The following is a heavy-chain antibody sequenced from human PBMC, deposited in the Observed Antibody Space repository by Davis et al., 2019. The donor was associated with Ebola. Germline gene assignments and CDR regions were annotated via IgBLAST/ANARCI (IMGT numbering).Heavy chain of an antibody. CDR3: AREDASSTSADY. D-gene: IGHD2-15*01. CDR2: IYYSGTT. CDR1: GGSISGYY. Sequence: MPSETLSLTCIVSGGSISGYYWSWIRQFPGKGLEWIGNIYYSGTTNYNPSLKSRVTISVDTSKNQLSLKLTSVTAADTAVYYCAREDASSTSADYWGQGILVTVSS. J-gene: IGHJ4*02. V-gene: IGHV4-59*01.